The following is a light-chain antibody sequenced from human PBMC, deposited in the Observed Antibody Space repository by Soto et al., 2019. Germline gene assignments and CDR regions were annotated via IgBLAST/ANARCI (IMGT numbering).Light chain of an antibody. V-gene: IGKV3-15*01. J-gene: IGKJ1*01. CDR1: QSVSSN. CDR2: GAS. Sequence: IVLTQSPGTLSLSPWERATLSCRASQSVSSNLAWYQQKPGQAPRLLIYGASTRATGIPARFSGSGSGTEFTLTISSLQSEDFAVYYCQQYNNWLRTFGQGTKVDIK. CDR3: QQYNNWLRT.